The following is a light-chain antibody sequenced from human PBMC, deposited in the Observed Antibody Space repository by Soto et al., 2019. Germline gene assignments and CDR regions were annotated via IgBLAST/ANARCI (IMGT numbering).Light chain of an antibody. CDR2: ETS. Sequence: EIVLTQSPDTLSLSPGERTTLSCRASQRVDTNFLAWYQQKGGQALRILMYETSTRATGVPDRFSGSGAGTAFILTLDRLEHEDVAVYFCQLYGTFPLLTFGKGTRVDLK. J-gene: IGKJ3*01. V-gene: IGKV3-20*01. CDR3: QLYGTFPLLT. CDR1: QRVDTNF.